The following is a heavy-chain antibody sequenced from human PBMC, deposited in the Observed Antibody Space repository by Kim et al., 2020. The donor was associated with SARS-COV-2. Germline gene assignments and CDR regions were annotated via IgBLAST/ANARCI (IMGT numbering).Heavy chain of an antibody. CDR3: ARARDIVVVPAAQRDAFDI. J-gene: IGHJ3*02. V-gene: IGHV3-21*01. CDR1: GFTFSSYS. D-gene: IGHD2-2*01. Sequence: GGSLRLSCAASGFTFSSYSMNWVRQAPEKGLEWVSSISSSSSYIYYADSVKGRFTISRDNAKNSLYLQMNSLRAEDTAVYYCARARDIVVVPAAQRDAFDIWGQGTMVTVSS. CDR2: ISSSSSYI.